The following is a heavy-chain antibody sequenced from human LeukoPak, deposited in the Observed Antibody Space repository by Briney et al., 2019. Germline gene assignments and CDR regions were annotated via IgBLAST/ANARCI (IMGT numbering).Heavy chain of an antibody. Sequence: PSETLSLTCAVYGGSFSGYYWSWICLPPGKGLEWIGEINHSGSTNYNPSLTSRVTISVDTSKNQFSLKLSSVTAADTAVYYCARDSPIYGSGKLGWFDPWGQGTLVTVSS. D-gene: IGHD3-10*01. V-gene: IGHV4-34*01. CDR2: INHSGST. CDR3: ARDSPIYGSGKLGWFDP. J-gene: IGHJ5*02. CDR1: GGSFSGYY.